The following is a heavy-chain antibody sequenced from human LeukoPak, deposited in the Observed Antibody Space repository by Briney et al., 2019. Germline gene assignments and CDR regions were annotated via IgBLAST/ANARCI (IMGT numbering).Heavy chain of an antibody. V-gene: IGHV1-2*02. J-gene: IGHJ4*02. CDR3: ARPAAVVVAATPRARDY. CDR1: GYTFTGYY. Sequence: GASVKVSCKASGYTFTGYYMHWVRQAPGQGLEWMGWINPNSGGTNYAQKFQGRVTMTRDTSTSTAYMELSSQRSEDVDVYYCARPAAVVVAATPRARDYWGQGTLVTVSS. D-gene: IGHD2-15*01. CDR2: INPNSGGT.